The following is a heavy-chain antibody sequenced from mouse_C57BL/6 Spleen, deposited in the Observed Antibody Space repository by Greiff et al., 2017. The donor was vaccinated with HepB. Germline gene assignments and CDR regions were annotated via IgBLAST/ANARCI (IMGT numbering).Heavy chain of an antibody. CDR2: IDPETGGT. CDR1: GYTFTDYE. CDR3: TRSAGTGAFDY. J-gene: IGHJ2*01. V-gene: IGHV1-15*01. Sequence: VQLQQPGAELVRPGASVTLSCKASGYTFTDYEMHWVKQTPVHGLEWIGAIDPETGGTAYNQKFKGKAILTADKSSSTAYMELRSLTSEDSAVYYCTRSAGTGAFDYWGQGSTLTVSS. D-gene: IGHD4-1*01.